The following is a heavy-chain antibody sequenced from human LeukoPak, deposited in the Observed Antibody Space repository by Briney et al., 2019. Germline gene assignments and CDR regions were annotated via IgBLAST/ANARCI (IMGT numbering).Heavy chain of an antibody. CDR2: ISGSGGST. CDR1: GFTFSSYA. Sequence: PGGSLRLSCAASGFTFSSYAMSWVRQAPGKGLEWVSAISGSGGSTYYADSVKGRFTTSRDNSKNTLYLQMNSLRAEDTAVYYCAMGSSKRTQYDSSGYYVEYFQHWGQGTLVTVSS. D-gene: IGHD3-22*01. V-gene: IGHV3-23*01. J-gene: IGHJ1*01. CDR3: AMGSSKRTQYDSSGYYVEYFQH.